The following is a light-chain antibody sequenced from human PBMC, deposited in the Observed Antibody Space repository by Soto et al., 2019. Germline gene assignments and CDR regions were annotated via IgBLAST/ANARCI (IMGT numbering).Light chain of an antibody. CDR2: LGS. CDR1: QSLLHSNGNNY. J-gene: IGKJ5*01. V-gene: IGKV2-28*01. CDR3: MQALQTPLT. Sequence: EIVMTQSPLALSVTPGESASISCRSSQSLLHSNGNNYFDWYLQKPGQSPQLLIYLGSNRASGVPDRFSGSGSGTDFTLTISGVEAEDVGVYYCMQALQTPLTFGQGTRLEIK.